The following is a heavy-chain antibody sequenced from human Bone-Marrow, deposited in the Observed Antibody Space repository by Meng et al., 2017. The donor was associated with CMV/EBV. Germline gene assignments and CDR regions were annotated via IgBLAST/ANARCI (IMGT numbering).Heavy chain of an antibody. Sequence: GESLKISCAASGFTFSSYSMNWVHQAPGKGLEWVSSISSSSSYIYYADSVKGRFTISRDNAKNSLYLQMKSLRAEDTAVYYCAREEYCSGGSCYPNNWFDPWGQGTLVPVAS. CDR2: ISSSSSYI. CDR1: GFTFSSYS. J-gene: IGHJ5*02. CDR3: AREEYCSGGSCYPNNWFDP. V-gene: IGHV3-21*01. D-gene: IGHD2-15*01.